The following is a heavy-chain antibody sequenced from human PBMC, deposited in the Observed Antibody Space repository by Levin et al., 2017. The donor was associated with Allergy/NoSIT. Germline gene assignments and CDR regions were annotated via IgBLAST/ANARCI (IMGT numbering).Heavy chain of an antibody. J-gene: IGHJ4*02. V-gene: IGHV3-30*04. CDR1: GFTFSSYA. CDR2: ISYDGSNK. Sequence: PGGSLRLSCAASGFTFSSYAMHWVRQAPGKGLEWVAVISYDGSNKYYADSVKGRFTISRDNSKNTLYLQMNSLRAEDTAVYYCARDRYSNYYYFDYWGQGTLVTVSS. CDR3: ARDRYSNYYYFDY. D-gene: IGHD4-11*01.